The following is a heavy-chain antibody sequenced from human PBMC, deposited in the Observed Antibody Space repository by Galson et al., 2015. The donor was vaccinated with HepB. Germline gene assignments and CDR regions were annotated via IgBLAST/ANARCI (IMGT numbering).Heavy chain of an antibody. V-gene: IGHV3-53*01. D-gene: IGHD3-10*01. J-gene: IGHJ6*03. Sequence: SLRLSCAVSGFTGSTNYMSWVRQAPGKGLDWVSLIHGAGITRYAESVKGRFTISGDNSKNTMYLQMNSLRAEDTAVYYCTTGARFRGYHYMDGWGKGTTGTVSS. CDR1: GFTGSTNY. CDR2: IHGAGIT. CDR3: TTGARFRGYHYMDG.